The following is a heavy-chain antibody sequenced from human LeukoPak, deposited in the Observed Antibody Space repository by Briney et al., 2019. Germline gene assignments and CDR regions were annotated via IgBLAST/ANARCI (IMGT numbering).Heavy chain of an antibody. CDR2: IYYSGST. CDR1: GGSISNGGYY. J-gene: IGHJ4*02. D-gene: IGHD3-16*01. CDR3: ARDQSGGGGFDY. Sequence: PSETLSLTCTVSGGSISNGGYYRSWIRQHPGKGLEWIGYIYYSGSTYYNPSLKSRVTISVDTSKNQFSLKLNSVTAADTAVYYCARDQSGGGGFDYWGQGTLVTVSS. V-gene: IGHV4-31*03.